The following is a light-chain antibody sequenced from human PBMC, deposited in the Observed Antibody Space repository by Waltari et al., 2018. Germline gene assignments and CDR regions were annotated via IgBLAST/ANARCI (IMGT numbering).Light chain of an antibody. J-gene: IGKJ4*01. V-gene: IGKV1-17*03. Sequence: DIQMTQSPSAMSASVGDRVTITCRASQGIRNYLAWFQQKPGNAPKGLIYNGSSLQSGVPSRFSGSGSGTEFTLTISSLQPEDFATYYCLQHSGYPITFGGGTKVEIK. CDR3: LQHSGYPIT. CDR1: QGIRNY. CDR2: NGS.